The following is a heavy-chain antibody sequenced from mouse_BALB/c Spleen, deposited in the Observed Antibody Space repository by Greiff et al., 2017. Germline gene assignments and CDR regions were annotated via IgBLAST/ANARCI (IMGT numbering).Heavy chain of an antibody. CDR3: ARDKDCYGSSYVLFAY. D-gene: IGHD1-1*01. CDR1: GFTFTAYY. J-gene: IGHJ3*01. CDR2: IRNKANGYTT. V-gene: IGHV7-3*02. Sequence: EVKVVESGGGLVQPGGSLRLSCATSGFTFTAYYMSWVRQPPGKALEWLGFIRNKANGYTTEYSASVKGRFTISRDNSQSILYLQMNTLRAEDSATYYCARDKDCYGSSYVLFAYWGQGTLVTVSA.